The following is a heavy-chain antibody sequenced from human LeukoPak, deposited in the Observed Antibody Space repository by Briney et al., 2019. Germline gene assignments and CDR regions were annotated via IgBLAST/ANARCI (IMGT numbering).Heavy chain of an antibody. D-gene: IGHD3-22*01. CDR3: AKGSYYDSSGYFY. CDR2: IKSKTDGGTT. J-gene: IGHJ4*02. V-gene: IGHV3-15*01. Sequence: GGSLRLSCAASGFTFSNAWMSWVRQAPGKGLEWVGRIKSKTDGGTTDYAAPVKGRFTISRDDSKNTLYLQMNSLRAEDTAVYYCAKGSYYDSSGYFYWGQGTLVTVSS. CDR1: GFTFSNAW.